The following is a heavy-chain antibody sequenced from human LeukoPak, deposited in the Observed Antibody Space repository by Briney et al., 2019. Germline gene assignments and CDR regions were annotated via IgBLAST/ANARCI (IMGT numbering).Heavy chain of an antibody. CDR2: IIPIFGTA. Sequence: GASVKVSCKASGYTFTSYDINWVRQATGQGLEWMGGIIPIFGTANYAQKFQGRVTITTDESTSTDYMELSSLRSEDTAVYYCAIYEDYYEESGAFDIWGQGTMVTVSS. CDR3: AIYEDYYEESGAFDI. D-gene: IGHD3-22*01. V-gene: IGHV1-69*05. J-gene: IGHJ3*02. CDR1: GYTFTSYD.